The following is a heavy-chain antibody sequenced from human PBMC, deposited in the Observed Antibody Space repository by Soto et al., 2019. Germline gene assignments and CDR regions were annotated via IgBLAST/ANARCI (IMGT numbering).Heavy chain of an antibody. CDR1: SGSFSGYY. V-gene: IGHV4-34*01. CDR2: ISQSGNT. Sequence: LSLTCSIYSGSFSGYYWSWIRQLPGKGLEWIGEISQSGNTNYSPSLKSRVSISIDTSKKQFSLNLAPVSAADTAVYYCARAPKVSGSSQTRPDFWGQGTLVTVSS. CDR3: ARAPKVSGSSQTRPDF. D-gene: IGHD6-6*01. J-gene: IGHJ4*02.